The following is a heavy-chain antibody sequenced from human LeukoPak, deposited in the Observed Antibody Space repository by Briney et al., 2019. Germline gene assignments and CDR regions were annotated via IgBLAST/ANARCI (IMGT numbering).Heavy chain of an antibody. D-gene: IGHD3-10*01. V-gene: IGHV4-4*07. CDR3: ARDIITSSGGMVRGVINYMDV. Sequence: PSETLSLTCTVSGGSISSYYWSWIRQPAGKGLEWMGRIYTSGSTNYNPSLKSRVTMSVDTSKNQFSLKLSSVTAADTAVYYCARDIITSSGGMVRGVINYMDVWGKGTTVTISS. CDR1: GGSISSYY. CDR2: IYTSGST. J-gene: IGHJ6*03.